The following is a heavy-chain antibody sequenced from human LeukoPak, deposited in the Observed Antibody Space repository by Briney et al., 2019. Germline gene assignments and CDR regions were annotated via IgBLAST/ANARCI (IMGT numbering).Heavy chain of an antibody. CDR3: ARGGGSGYHYG. D-gene: IGHD3-22*01. V-gene: IGHV4-59*08. CDR1: GGSINSYY. Sequence: SETLSLTCTVSGGSINSYYWSWIRQPPGKGLEWIGYIYYSGSTNYNPSLKSRVTISLDTSKNQFSLKLSPVTAADTAVYYCARGGGSGYHYGWGQGTLVTVSS. J-gene: IGHJ4*02. CDR2: IYYSGST.